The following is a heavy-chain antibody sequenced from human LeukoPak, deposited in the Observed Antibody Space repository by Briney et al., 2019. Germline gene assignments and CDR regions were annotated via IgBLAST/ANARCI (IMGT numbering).Heavy chain of an antibody. Sequence: PGGSLRLSCAASGFTFSNYGMSWVRQPPGKGLEWVSSISASGGSTYYADSLKGRFTISRDNSKNTLYLQMNSLRAEDTAVYYCAKDRGGNTSFDYWGQGTLVTVSS. CDR2: ISASGGST. CDR3: AKDRGGNTSFDY. CDR1: GFTFSNYG. D-gene: IGHD4-23*01. V-gene: IGHV3-23*01. J-gene: IGHJ4*02.